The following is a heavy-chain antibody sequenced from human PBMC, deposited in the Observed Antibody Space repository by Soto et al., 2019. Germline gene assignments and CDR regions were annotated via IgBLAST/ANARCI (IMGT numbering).Heavy chain of an antibody. CDR1: GFTFSSYA. CDR2: ISGSGGST. CDR3: EGADTGGFCDY. D-gene: IGHD6-19*01. V-gene: IGHV3-23*01. Sequence: EVQLLESGGGLVQPVGSLRLSCSASGFTFSSYAMSWVRQAPGKGLEWVSAISGSGGSTYYADSVKGRFTISRDNSKNTLYLQMNSLRAEDTAVYYCEGADTGGFCDYWGQGTLVTVSS. J-gene: IGHJ4*02.